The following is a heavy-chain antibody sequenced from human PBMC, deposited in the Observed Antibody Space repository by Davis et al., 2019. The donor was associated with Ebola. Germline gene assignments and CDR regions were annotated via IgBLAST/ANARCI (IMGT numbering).Heavy chain of an antibody. Sequence: SETLSLTCAVSGGFVSSGGYSWSWIRQPPGKGLEWIGYYYYTGSTYYNPSLKSRVTISVDTSKNQFSLKLSSVTAADTAVYYCARHSGSYSIWFDPWGQGTLVTVSS. CDR2: YYYTGST. V-gene: IGHV4-30-2*03. CDR1: GGFVSSGGYS. J-gene: IGHJ5*02. CDR3: ARHSGSYSIWFDP. D-gene: IGHD1-26*01.